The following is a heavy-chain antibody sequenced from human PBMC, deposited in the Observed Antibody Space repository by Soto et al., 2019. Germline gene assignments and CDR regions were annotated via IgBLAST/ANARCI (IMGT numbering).Heavy chain of an antibody. Sequence: GASVKVSCKASGGTFSSYAISWVRQAPGQGLEWMGGIIPIFGTANYAQKFQGRVTITADESTSTAYMELSSLRSEDTAVYYCAIGGYNFEARGGVKLLETNPVGRFGYYYYGMDVWGQGTTVTVSS. CDR2: IIPIFGTA. V-gene: IGHV1-69*13. D-gene: IGHD5-12*01. CDR3: AIGGYNFEARGGVKLLETNPVGRFGYYYYGMDV. J-gene: IGHJ6*02. CDR1: GGTFSSYA.